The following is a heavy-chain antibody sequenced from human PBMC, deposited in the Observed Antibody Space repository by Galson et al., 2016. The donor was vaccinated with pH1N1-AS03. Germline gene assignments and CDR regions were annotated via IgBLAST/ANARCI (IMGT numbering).Heavy chain of an antibody. CDR2: ISSSGSSI. CDR3: ARSGELSFHRFPTPFDY. J-gene: IGHJ4*02. CDR1: GFSFSGYE. V-gene: IGHV3-48*03. Sequence: SLRLSCAASGFSFSGYEMNWVRQAPGRGLEWISYISSSGSSIKYADSVKGRFTISRDNAKNSLNLQMNSLRAEDAAFYYCARSGELSFHRFPTPFDYWGQGTLVTVSS. D-gene: IGHD3-16*02.